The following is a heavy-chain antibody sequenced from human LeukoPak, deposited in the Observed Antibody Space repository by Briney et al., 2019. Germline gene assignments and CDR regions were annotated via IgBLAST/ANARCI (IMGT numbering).Heavy chain of an antibody. J-gene: IGHJ3*02. Sequence: ASVKVSCKASGYTFTSYGISWVRQAPGQGLEWMGWIGAYNGNTNYAQKLQGRVTMTTDTSTSTAYMELRSLRSDDTAVYYCARDAPTYYYDSSGPSDAFDIWGQGTMVTVSS. CDR1: GYTFTSYG. D-gene: IGHD3-22*01. V-gene: IGHV1-18*01. CDR3: ARDAPTYYYDSSGPSDAFDI. CDR2: IGAYNGNT.